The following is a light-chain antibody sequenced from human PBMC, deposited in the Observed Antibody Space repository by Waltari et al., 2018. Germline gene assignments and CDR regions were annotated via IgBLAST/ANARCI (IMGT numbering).Light chain of an antibody. CDR2: EAS. CDR1: RSVGGW. CDR3: QQYNDLYS. J-gene: IGKJ2*01. Sequence: DIQITQSPSALSASVGDTVTINCRTGRSVGGWWAWFQQKPDKAPRLRIYEASSLADGVPSRFSGSGSATEFTLTISGLQPDDFATYYCQQYNDLYSFGRGTKLEI. V-gene: IGKV1-5*01.